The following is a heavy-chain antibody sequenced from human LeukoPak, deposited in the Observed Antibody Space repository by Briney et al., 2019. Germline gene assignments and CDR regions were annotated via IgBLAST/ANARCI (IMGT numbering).Heavy chain of an antibody. CDR1: GGSVSTYY. D-gene: IGHD5-12*01. Sequence: PSETLSLTCTVSGGSVSTYYWNWIRQSAGKGLEWIGRIYSSGITDYSPSLKSRATMSVDTSNSQFSLRLSSVTAADTAVYYCARALGARAYYYMDVWGEGTTVTVSS. V-gene: IGHV4-4*07. CDR2: IYSSGIT. CDR3: ARALGARAYYYMDV. J-gene: IGHJ6*03.